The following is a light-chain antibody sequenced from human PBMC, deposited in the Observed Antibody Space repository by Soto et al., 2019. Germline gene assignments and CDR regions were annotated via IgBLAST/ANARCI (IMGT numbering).Light chain of an antibody. J-gene: IGKJ1*01. V-gene: IGKV3-15*01. CDR3: QQYINLWT. CDR1: QSVSSN. Sequence: DIAMTQSPATLSVSPGERVTLSCRASQSVSSNLAWYQQKPGQSPRLLIYGASTRATGIPARFSGSGSGTEFTLTISSLQSEDFAVYYCQQYINLWTFGQGTKVDIK. CDR2: GAS.